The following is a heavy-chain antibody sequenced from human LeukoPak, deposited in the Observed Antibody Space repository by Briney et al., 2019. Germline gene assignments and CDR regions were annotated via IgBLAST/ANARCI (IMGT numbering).Heavy chain of an antibody. Sequence: GASVKVSCKASGYTFTSYGISWVRQAPGQGLEWMGWINPNSGGTNYAQKFQGRVTMTRDTSISTAYMELSRLRSDDTAVYYCARQDRDGDSSGYYGPDYWGQGTLVTVSP. V-gene: IGHV1-2*02. D-gene: IGHD3-22*01. CDR2: INPNSGGT. CDR3: ARQDRDGDSSGYYGPDY. J-gene: IGHJ4*02. CDR1: GYTFTSYG.